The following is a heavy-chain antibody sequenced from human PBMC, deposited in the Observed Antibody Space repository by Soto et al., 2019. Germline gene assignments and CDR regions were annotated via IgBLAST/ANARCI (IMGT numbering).Heavy chain of an antibody. D-gene: IGHD2-2*01. CDR3: AHVVGVCICTGWSPLRFDF. CDR2: IYWDDDK. Sequence: QITLKESGATLVKPTQTLTLTCTFAGFSLSTTGVGVGWIRQPPGKALEWLALIYWDDDKRSSPSLKRRLTISRDTSTDHVVLTRTNMDPVSTATFYCAHVVGVCICTGWSPLRFDFSGQGTLVTVS. CDR1: GFSLSTTGVG. J-gene: IGHJ4*02. V-gene: IGHV2-5*02.